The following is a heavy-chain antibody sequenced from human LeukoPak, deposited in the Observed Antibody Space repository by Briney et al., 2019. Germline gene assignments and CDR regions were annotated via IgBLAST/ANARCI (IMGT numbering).Heavy chain of an antibody. CDR3: ARDGVVVVPAAIGMDV. CDR1: GFTFSSYW. CDR2: IKQDGSEK. V-gene: IGHV3-7*01. D-gene: IGHD2-2*01. Sequence: GGSLRLSCAASGFTFSSYWMSWVRQAPGKGLEWVANIKQDGSEKYYVDSVKGRFTISRDNAKNPLYLQMNSLRAEDTAVYYCARDGVVVVPAAIGMDVWGKGTTVTVSS. J-gene: IGHJ6*04.